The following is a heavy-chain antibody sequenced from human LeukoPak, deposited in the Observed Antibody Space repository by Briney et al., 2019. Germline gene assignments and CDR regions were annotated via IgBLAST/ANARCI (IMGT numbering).Heavy chain of an antibody. J-gene: IGHJ4*02. CDR3: ARHLRYSSSWPPHGGFYYFDY. CDR2: IYYSGST. Sequence: SETLSLTCTVSGGSISSSSYYWGWIRQPPGKGLEWIGSIYYSGSTYYNPSLKSRVTISVDTSKNQFSLKLSSVTAADTAVYYCARHLRYSSSWPPHGGFYYFDYWGQGTLVTVSS. CDR1: GGSISSSSYY. D-gene: IGHD6-13*01. V-gene: IGHV4-39*01.